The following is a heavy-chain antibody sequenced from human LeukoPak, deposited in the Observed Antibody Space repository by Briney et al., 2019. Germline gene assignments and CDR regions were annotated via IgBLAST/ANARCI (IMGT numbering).Heavy chain of an antibody. J-gene: IGHJ4*02. D-gene: IGHD1-26*01. CDR2: INRDGSST. V-gene: IGHV3-74*01. CDR3: ARARGSYPSEIDY. CDR1: GFTFSSYW. Sequence: GGSLRLFCAVSGFTFSSYWMHWVRQAPGKGLVWVSRINRDGSSTSYADSVKGRFTISRNNAKNTLYLQMNSLRAEDTAVYYCARARGSYPSEIDYWGQGTLVIVSS.